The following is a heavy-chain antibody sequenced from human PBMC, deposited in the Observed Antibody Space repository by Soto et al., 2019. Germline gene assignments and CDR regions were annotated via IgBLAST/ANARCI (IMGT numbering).Heavy chain of an antibody. D-gene: IGHD2-15*01. CDR1: GFTVSSSY. J-gene: IGHJ6*02. V-gene: IGHV3-53*01. CDR3: AKDLGPLRLLNYYFYGLDV. CDR2: IESGGST. Sequence: PGGSLRLSCNASGFTVSSSYMSWVRQAPGMGLEWVAVIESGGSTHYADSVKGRFTISRDNSKNMIYLQLHTLRAEDPAVYYCAKDLGPLRLLNYYFYGLDVWGQGTTVTVSS.